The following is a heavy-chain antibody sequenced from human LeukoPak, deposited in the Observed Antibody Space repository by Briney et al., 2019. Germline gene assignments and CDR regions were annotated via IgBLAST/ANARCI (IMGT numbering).Heavy chain of an antibody. CDR3: AREGQQLVYYYGMDV. D-gene: IGHD6-13*01. CDR2: ISYDGSNK. J-gene: IGHJ6*02. CDR1: GFTVSSNY. Sequence: GGSLRLSCAASGFTVSSNYMSWVRQAPGKGLEWVAVISYDGSNKYYADSVKGRFTISRDNSKNTLYLQMNSLRAEDTAVYYCAREGQQLVYYYGMDVWGQGTTVTVSS. V-gene: IGHV3-30-3*01.